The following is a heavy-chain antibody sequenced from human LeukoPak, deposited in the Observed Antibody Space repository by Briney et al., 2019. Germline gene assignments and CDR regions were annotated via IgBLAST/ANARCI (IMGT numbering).Heavy chain of an antibody. V-gene: IGHV4-30-2*06. D-gene: IGHD2-21*01. J-gene: IGHJ5*02. Sequence: SETLSFTCTVSGGSISSGGDFWSWIRQSPGKGQEWIGYIYHTGSTYYNPSLKSRVSISVDRSKNQFSLKLSSLTAADTAVYYCARDALCGGDCYSSWGLGTLVTVSS. CDR2: IYHTGST. CDR3: ARDALCGGDCYSS. CDR1: GGSISSGGDF.